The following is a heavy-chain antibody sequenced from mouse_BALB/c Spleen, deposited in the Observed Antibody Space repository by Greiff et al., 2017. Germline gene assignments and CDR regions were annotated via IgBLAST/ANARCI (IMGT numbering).Heavy chain of an antibody. V-gene: IGHV5-9-4*01. D-gene: IGHD1-2*01. CDR1: GFTFSSYA. J-gene: IGHJ3*01. CDR2: ISIGGSYT. CDR3: ATTTATAWFAY. Sequence: EVKLLESGGGLVKPGGSLKISCAASGFTFSSYAMSWVRQSPEKRLEWVAEISIGGSYTYYPDTVTGRFTISRDNAKNTLYVEMSSLRSEDTAMYYCATTTATAWFAYWGQGTLGTVFA.